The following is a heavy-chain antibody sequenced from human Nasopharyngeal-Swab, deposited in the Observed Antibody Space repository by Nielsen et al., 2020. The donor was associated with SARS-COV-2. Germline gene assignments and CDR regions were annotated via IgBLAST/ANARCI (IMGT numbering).Heavy chain of an antibody. D-gene: IGHD1-7*01. CDR3: ARPGWNYERHLDY. J-gene: IGHJ4*02. CDR2: IYPGDSDT. Sequence: WIRQPPGKGLEWMGIIYPGDSDTRYSPFFQGQVTISADKSITTAYLQWNSLKASDTAMYYCARPGWNYERHLDYWGQGTLVTVSS. V-gene: IGHV5-51*01.